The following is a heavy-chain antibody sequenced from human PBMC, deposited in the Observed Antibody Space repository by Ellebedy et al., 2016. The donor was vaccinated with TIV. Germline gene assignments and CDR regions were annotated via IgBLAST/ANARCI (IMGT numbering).Heavy chain of an antibody. CDR1: GFTFISFY. Sequence: AASVKVSCKASGFTFISFYMHWMRQAPGQGLEWMGIINPGGDSTTYAQKFQGRVTMTRDTSTSTVYMVLSSLRSDDTAVYYCAREPNGWYHFDFWGQGTLVTVSS. V-gene: IGHV1-46*01. D-gene: IGHD6-19*01. J-gene: IGHJ4*02. CDR3: AREPNGWYHFDF. CDR2: INPGGDST.